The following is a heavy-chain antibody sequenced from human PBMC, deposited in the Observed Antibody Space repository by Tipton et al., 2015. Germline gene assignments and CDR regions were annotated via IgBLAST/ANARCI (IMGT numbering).Heavy chain of an antibody. CDR3: ARVPDSGFDAFDI. CDR1: AYSISSDYY. D-gene: IGHD5-12*01. Sequence: GLVKPSETLSLTCAVSAYSISSDYYWGWIRQPPGKGLEWIGSISHSGNTYYNPSLKSRVTMSRDTSKNQFSLRLSSVTAADTAVYFCARVPDSGFDAFDIWGQGTMVTVSS. J-gene: IGHJ3*02. CDR2: ISHSGNT. V-gene: IGHV4-38-2*01.